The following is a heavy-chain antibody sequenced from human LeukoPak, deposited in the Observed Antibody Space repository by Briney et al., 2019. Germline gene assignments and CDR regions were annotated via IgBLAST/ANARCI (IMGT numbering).Heavy chain of an antibody. Sequence: SETLSLTCTVSGGSISTYYWSWIRQPPGKGLEWIGYIYYRGTTDYDPSLKGRVTLSVDTSKNQFSLKLSSVTAADTAVYYCVRAYYDSSGYFKIDYWGQGTLVTVSS. CDR2: IYYRGTT. CDR1: GGSISTYY. CDR3: VRAYYDSSGYFKIDY. V-gene: IGHV4-59*01. J-gene: IGHJ4*02. D-gene: IGHD3-22*01.